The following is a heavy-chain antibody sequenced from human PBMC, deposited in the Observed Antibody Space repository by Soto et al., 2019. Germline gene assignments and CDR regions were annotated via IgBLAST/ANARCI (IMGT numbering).Heavy chain of an antibody. D-gene: IGHD1-1*01. Sequence: TLSLPCTVSGGSVNSVDYYWSWIRPPPAEGLEGIGDIFFSGRTDYNPSLKSRGSISVDTSKNQFSLELTSVTAADTAVYYCARNQLDNAFGRFASGARGTLVTAS. CDR3: ARNQLDNAFGRFAS. V-gene: IGHV4-30-4*01. J-gene: IGHJ4*02. CDR1: GGSVNSVDYY. CDR2: IFFSGRT.